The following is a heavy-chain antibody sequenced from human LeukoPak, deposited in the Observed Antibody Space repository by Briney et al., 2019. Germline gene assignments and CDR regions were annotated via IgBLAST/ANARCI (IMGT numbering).Heavy chain of an antibody. CDR2: TSYSEGT. CDR3: ATADWESFYFDS. J-gene: IGHJ4*02. V-gene: IGHV4-31*03. D-gene: IGHD1-26*01. Sequence: SETLSLTCTVSGGSVSRGGYYWNWIRQHPGKGLEWIVFTSYSEGTYYNPSLMSRITISVDRSQNQFSLKMRDVTAADTAVYFCATADWESFYFDSWGRGVLVAVSS. CDR1: GGSVSRGGYY.